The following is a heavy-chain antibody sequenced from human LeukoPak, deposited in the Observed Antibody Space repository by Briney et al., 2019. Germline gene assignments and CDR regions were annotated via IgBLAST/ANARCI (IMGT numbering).Heavy chain of an antibody. CDR2: INHSGST. CDR3: ARRRLYYYDSSGNRIDY. D-gene: IGHD3-22*01. V-gene: IGHV4-34*01. Sequence: ASETLSLTCAVYGGSFSGYYWSWIRQPPGKGLEWIGEINHSGSTNYNPSLKSRVTISVDTSKNQFSLKLSSVTAADTAVYYCARRRLYYYDSSGNRIDYWGQGTLVTVSS. J-gene: IGHJ4*02. CDR1: GGSFSGYY.